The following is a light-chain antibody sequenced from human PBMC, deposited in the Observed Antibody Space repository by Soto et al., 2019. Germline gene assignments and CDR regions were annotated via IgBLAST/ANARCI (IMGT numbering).Light chain of an antibody. Sequence: QSVLTQPASMSGSPGQSVTISCAGTSSDIGGYNYVSWYQHHPGTAPKLIIYDVSSRPSGVSHRFSASKSANTASLTISGLQAEDEADYYCSSFSVASPLFGTGTKVTVL. CDR2: DVS. V-gene: IGLV2-14*01. J-gene: IGLJ1*01. CDR1: SSDIGGYNY. CDR3: SSFSVASPL.